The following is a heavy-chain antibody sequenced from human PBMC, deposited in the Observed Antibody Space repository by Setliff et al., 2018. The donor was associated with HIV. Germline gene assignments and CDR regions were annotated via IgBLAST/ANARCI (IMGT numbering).Heavy chain of an antibody. D-gene: IGHD2-15*01. Sequence: GASVKVSCKASGGTFSSYAISWVRQAPRQGLEWMGWISAYNGNTNYAQKLQGRVTVTTDTSTSTAYMELRSLRSDDTAVYYCARGGSGYYYYMDVWGKGTTVTVSS. CDR2: ISAYNGNT. V-gene: IGHV1-18*01. CDR3: ARGGSGYYYYMDV. CDR1: GGTFSSYA. J-gene: IGHJ6*03.